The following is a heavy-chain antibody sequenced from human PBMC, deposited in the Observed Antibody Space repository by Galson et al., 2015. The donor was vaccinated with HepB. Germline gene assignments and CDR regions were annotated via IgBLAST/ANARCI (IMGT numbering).Heavy chain of an antibody. Sequence: QSGAEVKKSEESLKISCQASGYNFINYWIGWVRQMPGKGLEWMGIIYPGDSATRYSPSFQGQVTISADKSISTAYLQWSSLKASDSAMYYCVRREIVTTIWSGDAVYFWGQGTMVSGSS. D-gene: IGHD5-12*01. J-gene: IGHJ3*01. CDR2: IYPGDSAT. CDR1: GYNFINYW. V-gene: IGHV5-51*03. CDR3: VRREIVTTIWSGDAVYF.